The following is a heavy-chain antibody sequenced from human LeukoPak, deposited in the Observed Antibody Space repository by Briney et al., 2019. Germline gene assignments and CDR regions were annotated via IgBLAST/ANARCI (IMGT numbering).Heavy chain of an antibody. CDR2: IYSGGST. V-gene: IGHV3-53*01. CDR3: ARAEGTGGPYDY. J-gene: IGHJ4*02. CDR1: GFTVSSNY. Sequence: PGGSLRLSCAVSGFTVSSNYMSWVRQAPGKELEWVSVIYSGGSTHYADSVKGRFTISRDNSKNTLFLQMNSLRAEDTAVYYCARAEGTGGPYDYWGQGTLVTVSS. D-gene: IGHD3/OR15-3a*01.